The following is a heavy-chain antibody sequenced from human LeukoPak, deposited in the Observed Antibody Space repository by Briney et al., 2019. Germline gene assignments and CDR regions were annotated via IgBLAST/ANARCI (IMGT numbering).Heavy chain of an antibody. D-gene: IGHD2-2*01. CDR1: GFTVSSNY. CDR2: IYSGGTT. J-gene: IGHJ6*02. V-gene: IGHV3-53*01. Sequence: GGSLRLSCAASGFTVSSNYMSWVRQAPGKGLEWVSSIYSGGTTYYKDSVKGRFTISRDNSKNTLFLQMNSLRAEDTAVYYCARSSAATYYYYGMDVWGQGTTVTVSS. CDR3: ARSSAATYYYYGMDV.